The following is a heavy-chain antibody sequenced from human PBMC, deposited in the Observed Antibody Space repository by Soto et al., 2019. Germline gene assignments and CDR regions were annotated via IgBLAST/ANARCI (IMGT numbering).Heavy chain of an antibody. CDR3: ARVAGHKNARFDT. J-gene: IGHJ4*02. CDR2: INPGSGDT. D-gene: IGHD1-1*01. CDR1: GYSFTKYH. Sequence: ASVKVSCKASGYSFTKYHVHWVRQAPGQGLEWMGWINPGSGDTNQAQKFQGRVTMTGDTSSTTTYMELNSLTSDDTAVYYCARVAGHKNARFDTWGQGALVTVSS. V-gene: IGHV1-2*02.